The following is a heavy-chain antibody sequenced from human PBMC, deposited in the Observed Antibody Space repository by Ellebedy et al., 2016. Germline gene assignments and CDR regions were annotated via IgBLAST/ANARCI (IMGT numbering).Heavy chain of an antibody. J-gene: IGHJ4*02. D-gene: IGHD4-17*01. CDR2: ISAGGDNT. Sequence: GGSLRLSXGASGFSFNTFFMGWVRQAPGKGLEWVSTISAGGDNTQFADSVQGRFTISRDNFRNTLHLQMNNLRGEDTAVYYCAKDRDDAGDFVFDSWGQGTLVTVSS. V-gene: IGHV3-23*01. CDR3: AKDRDDAGDFVFDS. CDR1: GFSFNTFF.